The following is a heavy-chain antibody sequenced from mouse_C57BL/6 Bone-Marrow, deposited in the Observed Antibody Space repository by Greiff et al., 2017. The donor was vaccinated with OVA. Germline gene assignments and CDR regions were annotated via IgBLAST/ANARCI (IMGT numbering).Heavy chain of an antibody. Sequence: QVQLQQSGAELARPGASVKLSCKASGYTFTSYGISWVKQRTGQGLEWIGEIYPRSGNTYYNEKFKGKATLTADKSSSTAYMELRSLTSEDSAVYFCARSGYSNYGFPYWGQGTLVTVSA. J-gene: IGHJ3*01. V-gene: IGHV1-81*01. CDR1: GYTFTSYG. CDR3: ARSGYSNYGFPY. CDR2: IYPRSGNT. D-gene: IGHD2-5*01.